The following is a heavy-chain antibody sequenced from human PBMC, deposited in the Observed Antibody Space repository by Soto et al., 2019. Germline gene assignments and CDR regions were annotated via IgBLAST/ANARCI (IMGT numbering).Heavy chain of an antibody. D-gene: IGHD3-3*01. J-gene: IGHJ6*03. CDR3: ARDYDFWSGYYPPRNYYFMDV. Sequence: PSETLSLTCTVSGGSISSGGYYWSWIRQHPGKGLEWIGYIYYSGSTYYNPSLKSRVTISVDTSKNQFSLKLSSVTAADTAVYYCARDYDFWSGYYPPRNYYFMDVWGKGTMVTVSS. CDR1: GGSISSGGYY. V-gene: IGHV4-31*03. CDR2: IYYSGST.